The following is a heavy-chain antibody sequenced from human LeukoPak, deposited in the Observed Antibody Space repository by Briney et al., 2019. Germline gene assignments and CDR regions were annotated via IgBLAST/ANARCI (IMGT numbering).Heavy chain of an antibody. V-gene: IGHV3-21*01. CDR1: GFTFSSYS. Sequence: PGGSLRLSCAASGFTFSSYSMNWVRQAPGKGLEWVSSISSSSSYIYYADSVKGRFTISRDNAKNSLYLQMNSLRAEDTAVYYSASFGDDTVTTSLIYYYYYYMDVWGKGTTVTVSS. J-gene: IGHJ6*03. CDR2: ISSSSSYI. D-gene: IGHD4-17*01. CDR3: ASFGDDTVTTSLIYYYYYYMDV.